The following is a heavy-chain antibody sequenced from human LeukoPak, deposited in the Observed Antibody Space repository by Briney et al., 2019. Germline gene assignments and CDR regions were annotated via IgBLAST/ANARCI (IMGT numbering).Heavy chain of an antibody. CDR3: AKDHSSNWFDS. V-gene: IGHV3-30*02. CDR2: IRYDGSDK. CDR1: GFTFSSYG. J-gene: IGHJ5*01. D-gene: IGHD5-18*01. Sequence: GGSLRLSCAASGFTFSSYGMHWVRQAPGKGLEWVAFIRYDGSDKYYADSVKGRFTISRDKSKSTLYLYMDSLRVEDTAVYYCAKDHSSNWFDSWGQGILLIVSS.